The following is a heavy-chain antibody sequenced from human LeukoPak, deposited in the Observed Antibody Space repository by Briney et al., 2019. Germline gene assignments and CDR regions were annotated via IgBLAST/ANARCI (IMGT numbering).Heavy chain of an antibody. CDR3: ARDTFQPGLIDS. D-gene: IGHD2-2*01. CDR1: GFTFSRYA. Sequence: GGSLRLSCAASGFTFSRYAMNWVRQAPGKGLEWVSYINDESSDIHYAGSVRGRFTISRDDARQTLYLQLSSLRAEDTAVYYCARDTFQPGLIDSWGQGTLVTVSS. V-gene: IGHV3-21*05. CDR2: INDESSDI. J-gene: IGHJ4*02.